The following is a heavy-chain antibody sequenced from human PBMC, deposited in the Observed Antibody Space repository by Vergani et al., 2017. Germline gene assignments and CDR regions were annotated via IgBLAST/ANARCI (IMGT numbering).Heavy chain of an antibody. D-gene: IGHD6-13*01. V-gene: IGHV3-64D*06. CDR1: GFTFSSYA. CDR2: ISSNGGST. CDR3: VKPGDEYSSSLYGTWGWFDP. Sequence: EVQLVESGGGVVQPGGSLRLSCSASGFTFSSYAMHWVRQAPGKGLEYVSAISSNGGSTYYADSVKGRFTISRDNSKNTLYLQRSSLRAEDTAVYYCVKPGDEYSSSLYGTWGWFDPWGQGTLVTVSS. J-gene: IGHJ5*02.